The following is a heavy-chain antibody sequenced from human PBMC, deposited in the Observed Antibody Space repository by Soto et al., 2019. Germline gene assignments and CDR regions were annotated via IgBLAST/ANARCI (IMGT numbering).Heavy chain of an antibody. D-gene: IGHD3-16*02. CDR3: AKASTYEYVWGSFRYYFNY. V-gene: IGHV3-23*01. CDR2: ISGSGDRT. J-gene: IGHJ4*02. Sequence: QFGGSLRLSCEASGFSFNNFAMSWVRQAPGKGLEWVSGISGSGDRTHYIDSVKGRFTISRDNFKNTLYLQMNSLRAEDTAVYYCAKASTYEYVWGSFRYYFNYWGQGTLVTVSS. CDR1: GFSFNNFA.